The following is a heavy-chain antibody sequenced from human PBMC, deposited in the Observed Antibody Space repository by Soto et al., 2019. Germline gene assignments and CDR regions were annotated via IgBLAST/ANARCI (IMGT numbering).Heavy chain of an antibody. CDR2: TVLGSANQ. V-gene: IGHV1-18*01. Sequence: VQLMPSGVEVPKPGASVTPSCTTAVYAFMPYVLSWVPLAPGQGLEGMGWTVLGSANQVYAQKFQARIHMNIDTSTTTGYMELRGVTSDDSALYFCTRVAGDGSGTRHCDKGGQGTLVSVSS. CDR1: VYAFMPYV. D-gene: IGHD3-10*01. CDR3: TRVAGDGSGTRHCDK. J-gene: IGHJ4*02.